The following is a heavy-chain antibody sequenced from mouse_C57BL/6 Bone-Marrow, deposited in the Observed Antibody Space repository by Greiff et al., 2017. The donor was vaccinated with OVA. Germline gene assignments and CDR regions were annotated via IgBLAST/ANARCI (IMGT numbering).Heavy chain of an antibody. CDR2: IDPSDSYT. Sequence: VQLQQPGAELVRPGTSVKLSCKASGYTFTSYWMHWVKQRPGQGLEWIGVIDPSDSYTNYNQKFKGKATLTVDTSSSTAYMQLSSLTSEDSAVYYCATDDGYYAMDYWGQGTSVTVSS. D-gene: IGHD2-12*01. CDR1: GYTFTSYW. J-gene: IGHJ4*01. V-gene: IGHV1-59*01. CDR3: ATDDGYYAMDY.